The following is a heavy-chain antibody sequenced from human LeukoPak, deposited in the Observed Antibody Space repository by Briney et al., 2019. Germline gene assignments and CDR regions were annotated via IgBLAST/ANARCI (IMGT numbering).Heavy chain of an antibody. V-gene: IGHV4-59*01. CDR1: ADSITSYY. CDR2: IYYSGNT. D-gene: IGHD3-10*01. CDR3: ARGRVYFYGSGSRYLDDAFDM. J-gene: IGHJ3*02. Sequence: PSETLSLTCTVSADSITSYYWTWIRQPPGKGLEWIGSIYYSGNTKYNPSLKGRVTISSDTSKFSLRLSSVTAADTAVYYCARGRVYFYGSGSRYLDDAFDMWGQGTMVTVSS.